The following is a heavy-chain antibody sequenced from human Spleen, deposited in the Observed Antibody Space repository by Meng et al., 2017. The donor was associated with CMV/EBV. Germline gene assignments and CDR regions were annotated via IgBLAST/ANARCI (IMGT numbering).Heavy chain of an antibody. CDR1: GFTMTSYG. Sequence: VQPAGSGAEGQKPGASVQASCMAFGFTMTSYGISWVRQAPGQGLEWMGGFDPEDGETIYAQKFQGRVTMTVDTSTDTAYMELSSLRSEDTAVYYCATGIVGATRDFDYWGQGTLVTVSS. J-gene: IGHJ4*02. CDR3: ATGIVGATRDFDY. CDR2: FDPEDGET. V-gene: IGHV1-24*01. D-gene: IGHD1-26*01.